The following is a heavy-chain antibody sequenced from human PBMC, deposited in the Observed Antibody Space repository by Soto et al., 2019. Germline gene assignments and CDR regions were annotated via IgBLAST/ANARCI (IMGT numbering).Heavy chain of an antibody. J-gene: IGHJ6*02. D-gene: IGHD5-12*01. CDR3: SATSLWGGSQGDV. CDR1: GDTFSSYS. V-gene: IGHV1-69*13. CDR2: IVPIFGKT. Sequence: ASVKVSCKASGDTFSSYSISWVRQAPGQGLEWMGGIVPIFGKTVYAPSLQGRLTITADGPTSTSYMELSVLTFEDTAVNNCSATSLWGGSQGDVWGQGTTVTVSS.